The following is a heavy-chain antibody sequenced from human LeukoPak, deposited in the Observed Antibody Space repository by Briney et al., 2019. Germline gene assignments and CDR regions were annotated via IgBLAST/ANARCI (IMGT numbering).Heavy chain of an antibody. CDR3: ASGVQYDFWSGYFDY. V-gene: IGHV4-61*02. CDR1: GDSISSDDYY. J-gene: IGHJ4*02. CDR2: FSASGNS. D-gene: IGHD3-3*01. Sequence: PSETLSLTCTVSGDSISSDDYYWSWIRQPAGKGLEWIRRFSASGNSNYNPSLKSRLTISVDTSKNQFSLKLSSVTAADTAVYYCASGVQYDFWSGYFDYWGQGTLVTVSS.